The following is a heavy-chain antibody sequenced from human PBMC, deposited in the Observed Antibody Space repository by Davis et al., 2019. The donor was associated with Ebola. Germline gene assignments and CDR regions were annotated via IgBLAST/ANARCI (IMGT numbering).Heavy chain of an antibody. CDR3: ARDRDPYYDILIGYSPIDY. Sequence: GESLKISCAASGFTFSSYDMHWVRQATGKGLEWVSAIGTAGDTYYPGSVKGRFTISRDNAKSSLYLQMNSLRAEDTAVYFCARDRDPYYDILIGYSPIDYWGQGTLVTVSS. J-gene: IGHJ4*02. CDR1: GFTFSSYD. D-gene: IGHD3-9*01. CDR2: IGTAGDT. V-gene: IGHV3-13*01.